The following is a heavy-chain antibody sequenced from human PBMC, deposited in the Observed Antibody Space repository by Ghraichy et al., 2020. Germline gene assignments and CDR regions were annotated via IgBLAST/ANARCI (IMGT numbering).Heavy chain of an antibody. J-gene: IGHJ4*02. Sequence: GGSLRLSCAASGFTFSSYSMNWVRQAPGKGLEWVSSISSSSSYIYYADSVKGRFTISRDNAKNSLYLQMNSLRAEDTAVYYCARDEGVVAATPSDYWGQGTLVTVSS. V-gene: IGHV3-21*01. D-gene: IGHD2-15*01. CDR1: GFTFSSYS. CDR3: ARDEGVVAATPSDY. CDR2: ISSSSSYI.